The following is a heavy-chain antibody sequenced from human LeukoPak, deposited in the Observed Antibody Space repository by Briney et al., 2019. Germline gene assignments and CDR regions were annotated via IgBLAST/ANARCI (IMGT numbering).Heavy chain of an antibody. J-gene: IGHJ4*02. CDR1: GFTFSSYA. CDR2: ISGSGGST. V-gene: IGHV3-23*01. CDR3: ARGFLLNDYGEV. D-gene: IGHD4-17*01. Sequence: GGSLRLSCAASGFTFSSYAMSWVRQAPGKGLEWVSAISGSGGSTYYADSVKGRFTISRDNSKNTLYLQMNSLRAEDTAVYYCARGFLLNDYGEVWGQGTLVTVSS.